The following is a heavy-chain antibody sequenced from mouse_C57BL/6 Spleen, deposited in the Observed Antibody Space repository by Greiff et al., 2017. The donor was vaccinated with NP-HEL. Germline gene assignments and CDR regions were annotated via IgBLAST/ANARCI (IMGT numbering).Heavy chain of an antibody. CDR1: GYAFTNYL. J-gene: IGHJ4*01. CDR3: ARGDYAMDY. CDR2: INPGSGGT. Sequence: QVQLQQSGAELVRPGTSVKVSCKASGYAFTNYLIKWVKQRPGQGLEWIGVINPGSGGTNYNEKFKGKATLTADNSSSTAYMQLSSLTSEDSAVYFCARGDYAMDYWGQGTSVTVSS. V-gene: IGHV1-54*01.